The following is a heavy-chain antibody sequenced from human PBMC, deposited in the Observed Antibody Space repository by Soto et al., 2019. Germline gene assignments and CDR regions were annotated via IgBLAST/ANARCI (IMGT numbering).Heavy chain of an antibody. D-gene: IGHD3-22*01. Sequence: GESLKISCQASGYRFTSYWIGWVRQMPGKGLEWMGIIYPADSDTTYSPSFQGQVTISADKSISTAYLQWSSLKASDTAVYFCVRRYVLASRGVYFDHWGQGTLVTVSS. CDR2: IYPADSDT. CDR3: VRRYVLASRGVYFDH. V-gene: IGHV5-51*01. J-gene: IGHJ4*02. CDR1: GYRFTSYW.